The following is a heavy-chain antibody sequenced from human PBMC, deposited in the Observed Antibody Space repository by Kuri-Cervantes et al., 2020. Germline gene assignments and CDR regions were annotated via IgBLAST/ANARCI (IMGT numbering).Heavy chain of an antibody. J-gene: IGHJ4*02. CDR2: INPNSGGT. CDR3: ARASSRLQYGYSYGYGWPREY. Sequence: ASVNVSCKASGYTFTSYYMHWVRQAPGQGLEWMGWINPNSGGTNYAQKFQGRVTMTRDTSISTAYMELSRLRSDDTAVYYCARASSRLQYGYSYGYGWPREYWGQGTLVTVSS. V-gene: IGHV1-2*02. CDR1: GYTFTSYY. D-gene: IGHD5-18*01.